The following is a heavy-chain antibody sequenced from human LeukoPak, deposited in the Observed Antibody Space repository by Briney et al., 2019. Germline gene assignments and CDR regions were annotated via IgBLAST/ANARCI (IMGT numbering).Heavy chain of an antibody. D-gene: IGHD1-14*01. Sequence: PSETLSLTCTVSGASVSNYYWSWIRQPAGKGLEWIGRIYNSGSANYNPSLQSRISMSVDTSKNQFSLRLKSVTAADTAVYYCARQPIGPYYFDYWGQGTLVTVSS. V-gene: IGHV4-4*07. CDR1: GASVSNYY. CDR3: ARQPIGPYYFDY. J-gene: IGHJ4*02. CDR2: IYNSGSA.